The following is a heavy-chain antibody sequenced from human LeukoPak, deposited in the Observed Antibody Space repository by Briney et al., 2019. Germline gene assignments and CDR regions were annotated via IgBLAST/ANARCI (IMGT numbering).Heavy chain of an antibody. D-gene: IGHD3-10*01. J-gene: IGHJ5*02. Sequence: ASVKVSCKASGYTFTGYYMHWVRQAPGQGLEWMGWINPNSGGTNYAQKFQGRVTMTRDTSISTAYMELSRLRSGDTAVYYCARGSGGSGKGDWFDPWGQGTLVTVSS. V-gene: IGHV1-2*02. CDR2: INPNSGGT. CDR3: ARGSGGSGKGDWFDP. CDR1: GYTFTGYY.